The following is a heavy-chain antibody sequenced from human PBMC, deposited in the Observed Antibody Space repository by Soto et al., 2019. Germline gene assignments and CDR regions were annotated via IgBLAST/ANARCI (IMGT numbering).Heavy chain of an antibody. J-gene: IGHJ4*02. CDR1: GFTFSSYA. Sequence: EVQLLESGGGLVQPGGSLRLSCAASGFTFSSYAMSWVRQAPGKGLEWVSAISGSGGSTYYADSVKGRFTISRDNSKNTLYLEMNCLRAEDTAVNYCTKKNILSGYSDYWGQGTLVTVSS. CDR2: ISGSGGST. CDR3: TKKNILSGYSDY. V-gene: IGHV3-23*01. D-gene: IGHD3-9*01.